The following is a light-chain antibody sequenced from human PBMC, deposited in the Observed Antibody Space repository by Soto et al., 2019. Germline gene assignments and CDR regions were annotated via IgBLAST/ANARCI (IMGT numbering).Light chain of an antibody. CDR1: QSISSY. V-gene: IGKV1-39*01. J-gene: IGKJ5*01. CDR2: AAS. CDR3: QQGYSTPIT. Sequence: QMTQSPSSLSASVGDRVTITCXASQSISSYLNWFQQKPGKAPKLLIYAASSLQSGVPSRFSGSGSGTDFTLTVSSLQPEDFVTYYCQQGYSTPITSAQGTRL.